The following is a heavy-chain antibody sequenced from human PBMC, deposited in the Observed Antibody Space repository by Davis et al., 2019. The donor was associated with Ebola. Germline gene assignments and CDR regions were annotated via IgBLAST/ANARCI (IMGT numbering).Heavy chain of an antibody. CDR2: IYYSGST. CDR3: ARDRSYWFDP. CDR1: GGSISSYS. J-gene: IGHJ5*02. Sequence: SETLSLTCTVSGGSISSYSWSWIRQPPGKGLEWIGSIYYSGSTYYNPSLKSRVTISVDTSKNQFSLKLSSVTAADTAVYYCARDRSYWFDPWGQGTLVTVSS. V-gene: IGHV4-59*13.